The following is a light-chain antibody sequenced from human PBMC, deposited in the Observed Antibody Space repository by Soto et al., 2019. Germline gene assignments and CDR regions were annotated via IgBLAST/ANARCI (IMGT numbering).Light chain of an antibody. CDR2: DAS. J-gene: IGKJ2*01. V-gene: IGKV1-5*01. Sequence: DIQMTQSPSTLSASVGDRVTITCRASQSINSWLAWYQQKPGKAPKLLIYDASSLESGVPSRFSGSGSGTEFTLTISSLQPDDFATYYCQQYNSYPPYTFGQGTKLEIK. CDR1: QSINSW. CDR3: QQYNSYPPYT.